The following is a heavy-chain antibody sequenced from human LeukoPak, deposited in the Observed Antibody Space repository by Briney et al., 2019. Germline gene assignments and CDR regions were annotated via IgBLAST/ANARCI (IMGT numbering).Heavy chain of an antibody. CDR2: IYYSGST. Sequence: TSSETLSLTCTVSGGSISSGDYYWSWIRQPPGKGLEWIGYIYYSGSTYYNPSLKSRVTISVDTSKNQFSLKLSSVTAADTAVYYCARNGGNSDFDYWGQGALVTVSS. CDR3: ARNGGNSDFDY. D-gene: IGHD4-23*01. CDR1: GGSISSGDYY. V-gene: IGHV4-30-4*01. J-gene: IGHJ4*02.